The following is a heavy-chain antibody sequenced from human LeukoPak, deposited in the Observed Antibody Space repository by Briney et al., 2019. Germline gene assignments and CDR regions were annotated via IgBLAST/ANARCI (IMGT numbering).Heavy chain of an antibody. Sequence: SETLSLTCTVSGDSISSYYCSWIRQPPGKGLEWIGYIYYSGSTSYNPSLKSRVTISLDTSNNQFSLKLRSVTAADTAVYYCARGDDPWIQHPTGYWGQGTLVTVSS. J-gene: IGHJ4*02. CDR3: ARGDDPWIQHPTGY. CDR1: GDSISSYY. CDR2: IYYSGST. V-gene: IGHV4-59*01. D-gene: IGHD5-18*01.